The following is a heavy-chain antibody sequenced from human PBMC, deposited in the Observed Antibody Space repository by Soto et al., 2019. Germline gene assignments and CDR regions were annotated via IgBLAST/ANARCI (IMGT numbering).Heavy chain of an antibody. D-gene: IGHD2-2*01. Sequence: GESLKISCKGSGYSFTSYWIGWVRQMPGKGLEWLRIIYPGDSDTRYSPSFQGQVTISADKSMSTAYLQWSSLKASDTAMYYCARQQDIVVVPAAPANWFDPWGQGTLVTVSS. CDR3: ARQQDIVVVPAAPANWFDP. CDR1: GYSFTSYW. V-gene: IGHV5-51*01. J-gene: IGHJ5*02. CDR2: IYPGDSDT.